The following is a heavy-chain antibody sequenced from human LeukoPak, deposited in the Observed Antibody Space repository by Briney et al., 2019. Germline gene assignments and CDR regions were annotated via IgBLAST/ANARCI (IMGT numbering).Heavy chain of an antibody. D-gene: IGHD3-10*01. V-gene: IGHV3-23*01. CDR2: ISGSGGST. CDR1: GFTFSSYG. Sequence: GGSLRLSCAASGFTFSSYGMSWVRQAPGKGLEWVSAISGSGGSTYYADSVKGRFTISRDNSKNTLYLQMNSLRAEDTAVYYCAKGHTAMVRGVTYSEHYFDYWGQGTLVTVSS. CDR3: AKGHTAMVRGVTYSEHYFDY. J-gene: IGHJ4*02.